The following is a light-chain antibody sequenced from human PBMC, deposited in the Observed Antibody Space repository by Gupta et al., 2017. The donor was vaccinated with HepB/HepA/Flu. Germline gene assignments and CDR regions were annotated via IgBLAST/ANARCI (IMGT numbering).Light chain of an antibody. CDR3: ETVETNTPVV. V-gene: IGLV4-60*03. CDR2: LEGNGRY. Sequence: HHVLTTSSSASATLRSSVKLTCTLSSGHSSYIIAWHRQPPGKAPRDLMKLEGNGRYSKGSGVPGRFSGSSSGADRYLTISDRQAEDEADYYGETVETNTPVVFGGGTKLTVL. J-gene: IGLJ2*01. CDR1: SGHSSYI.